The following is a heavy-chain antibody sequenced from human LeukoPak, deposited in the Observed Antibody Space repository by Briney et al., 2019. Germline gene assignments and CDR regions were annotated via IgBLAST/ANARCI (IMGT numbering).Heavy chain of an antibody. CDR2: IYYSGST. J-gene: IGHJ3*02. CDR3: ARRDPIQSDAFDI. Sequence: PSETLSLTCAVSGGSISSSSYYWGWIRQPPGKGLEWIGSIYYSGSTYYNPSLKSRVTISVDTSKNQFSLKLSSVTAADTAVYYCARRDPIQSDAFDIWGQGTMVTVFS. V-gene: IGHV4-39*01. D-gene: IGHD1-1*01. CDR1: GGSISSSSYY.